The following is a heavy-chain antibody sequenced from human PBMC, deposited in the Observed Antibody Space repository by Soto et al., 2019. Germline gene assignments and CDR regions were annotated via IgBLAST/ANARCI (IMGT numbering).Heavy chain of an antibody. CDR2: IKQDGSEK. V-gene: IGHV3-7*04. CDR3: ATDIVVVVATFDAFDS. D-gene: IGHD2-15*01. Sequence: EVQLVESGGGLVQPGGSLRLSCAAFGFTFSNYWMTWVRQAPGKGLEWVANIKQDGSEKSYVDSVKGRFTISRDNAKSSLYLQRNSLRAEDTAVYYCATDIVVVVATFDAFDSWGQGTMVTVSS. CDR1: GFTFSNYW. J-gene: IGHJ3*02.